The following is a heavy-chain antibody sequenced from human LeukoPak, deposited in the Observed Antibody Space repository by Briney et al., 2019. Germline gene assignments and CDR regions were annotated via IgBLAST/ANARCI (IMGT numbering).Heavy chain of an antibody. CDR2: VNPDSGGT. V-gene: IGHV1-2*02. Sequence: GASVKVSCKASGYRFTGYYVHWVRQAPGQGLEWMGWVNPDSGGTNFAQRFQGRATLTRDTSISTAYMELSRLTSDDTAVYYCARDPISRGIIDYWGQGTLVTVSS. D-gene: IGHD3-10*01. CDR1: GYRFTGYY. CDR3: ARDPISRGIIDY. J-gene: IGHJ4*02.